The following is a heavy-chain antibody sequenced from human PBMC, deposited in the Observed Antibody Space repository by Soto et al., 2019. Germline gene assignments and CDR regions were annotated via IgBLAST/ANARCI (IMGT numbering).Heavy chain of an antibody. CDR2: ISSSSSYT. CDR1: GFTFSDYY. D-gene: IGHD3-22*01. J-gene: IGHJ4*02. Sequence: GGSLRLSCAASGFTFSDYYMSWIRQAPGKGLEWVSYISSSSSYTNYADSVKGRFTISRDNAKNSLYLQMNSLRAEDTAVYYCARETLDYYDSSKRIFDYWGQGTLVTVSS. CDR3: ARETLDYYDSSKRIFDY. V-gene: IGHV3-11*05.